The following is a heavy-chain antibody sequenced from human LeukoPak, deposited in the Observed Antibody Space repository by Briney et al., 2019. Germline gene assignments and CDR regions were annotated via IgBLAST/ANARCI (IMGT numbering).Heavy chain of an antibody. CDR1: GYTFTSYY. Sequence: ASVKVSCKASGYTFTSYYMHWVRQAPGQGLEWMGIINPSGGSTSYAQTLQGRVTMTTDTSTSTAYMELRSLRSDDTAVYYCAGNGFGYGDYDNWFDPWGRGTLVTVSS. J-gene: IGHJ5*02. CDR2: INPSGGST. D-gene: IGHD4-17*01. V-gene: IGHV1-46*01. CDR3: AGNGFGYGDYDNWFDP.